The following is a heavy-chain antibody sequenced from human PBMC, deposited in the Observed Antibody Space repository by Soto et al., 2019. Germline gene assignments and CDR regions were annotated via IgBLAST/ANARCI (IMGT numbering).Heavy chain of an antibody. CDR3: ARQFGDPQEYFDY. CDR1: GGSISSSSYY. J-gene: IGHJ4*02. V-gene: IGHV4-39*01. CDR2: IYYSGST. D-gene: IGHD3-10*01. Sequence: SQTLSLTCTVSGGSISSSSYYWGWIRQPPGKGLEWIGSIYYSGSTYYNPSLKSRVTISVDTSKNQFSLKLSSVTAADTAVYYCARQFGDPQEYFDYWGQGTLVTVSS.